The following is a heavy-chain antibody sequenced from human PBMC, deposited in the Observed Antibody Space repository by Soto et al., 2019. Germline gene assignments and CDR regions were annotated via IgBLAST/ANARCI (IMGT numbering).Heavy chain of an antibody. Sequence: SVKVSCKASGGTFSSYAISWVRQAPGQGLEWMGGIIPIFGTANYAQKFQGRVTITADKSTSTAYMELSSLRSEDTAVYYCAREVMYYDSSGYYFDYWGQGTLVTVYS. V-gene: IGHV1-69*06. CDR1: GGTFSSYA. CDR2: IIPIFGTA. J-gene: IGHJ4*02. CDR3: AREVMYYDSSGYYFDY. D-gene: IGHD3-22*01.